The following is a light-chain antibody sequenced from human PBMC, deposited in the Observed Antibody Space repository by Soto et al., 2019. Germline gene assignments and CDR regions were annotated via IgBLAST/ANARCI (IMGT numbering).Light chain of an antibody. CDR1: SSDIGAYDY. CDR2: EVN. CDR3: LSSTTTSTPV. V-gene: IGLV2-14*01. Sequence: QAALTQPSALSGSPGRSISISCTGTSSDIGAYDYVSWFQQHPGKAPKLMISEVNNRPSGVSNRFSGSKSGNTAYLTISGLQVEDQAEYFCLSSTTTSTPVFGTGTKVTVL. J-gene: IGLJ1*01.